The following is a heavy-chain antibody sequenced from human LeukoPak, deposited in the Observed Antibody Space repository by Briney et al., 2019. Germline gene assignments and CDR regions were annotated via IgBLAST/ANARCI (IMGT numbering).Heavy chain of an antibody. CDR1: GYIFTNYW. CDR3: ARQTASCSSTSCYEFDY. V-gene: IGHV5-51*01. J-gene: IGHJ4*02. Sequence: GESLKISCTGSGYIFTNYWIAWVRQMPGKGLEWMGIIYPGDSDTRYSPSFQGQVTISADKSISTAFLQWSSLKASDTAMYYCARQTASCSSTSCYEFDYWGQGTLVTVSS. D-gene: IGHD2-2*01. CDR2: IYPGDSDT.